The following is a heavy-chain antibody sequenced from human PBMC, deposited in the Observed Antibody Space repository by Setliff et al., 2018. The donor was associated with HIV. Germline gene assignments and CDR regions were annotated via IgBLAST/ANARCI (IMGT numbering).Heavy chain of an antibody. Sequence: LSLTCAVYGGSFSGYYWSWIRQAPGKGLEWIGEIDHSGSTNYNPSLKSRVTISVDTSKNHFSLRLTSVTAADTAAYFCARVSTDYVWGSFLSSGPYYFDFWGQGALVTVSS. V-gene: IGHV4-34*01. CDR3: ARVSTDYVWGSFLSSGPYYFDF. D-gene: IGHD3-16*01. CDR1: GGSFSGYY. CDR2: IDHSGST. J-gene: IGHJ4*02.